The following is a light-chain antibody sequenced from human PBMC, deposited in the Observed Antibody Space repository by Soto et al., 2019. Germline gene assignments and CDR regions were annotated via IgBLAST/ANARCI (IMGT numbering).Light chain of an antibody. V-gene: IGLV2-14*01. J-gene: IGLJ1*01. Sequence: QSALTQPASVSGSPGQSITISCTGTSSDVGAFNFVSWYQQFPGKAPKLIIYEVTNRPSGVSNRFSGSKSGNTASPTISGLQAEDESDYYCSSYTGSSTPFVFGTGTKVTVL. CDR3: SSYTGSSTPFV. CDR1: SSDVGAFNF. CDR2: EVT.